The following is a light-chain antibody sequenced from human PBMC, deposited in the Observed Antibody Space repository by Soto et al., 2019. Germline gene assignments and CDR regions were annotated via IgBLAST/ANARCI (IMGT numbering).Light chain of an antibody. Sequence: QSALTQPASVSGSPGQSITISCTGTSSDVGGYNYVSWYQQHPGKAPKLMIFEVSNRPSGVSHRFSGSKSGNTASLTISGLQTEDEGAYYCSSYTSSSTRVFGTGTKLTVL. J-gene: IGLJ1*01. CDR1: SSDVGGYNY. CDR2: EVS. V-gene: IGLV2-14*01. CDR3: SSYTSSSTRV.